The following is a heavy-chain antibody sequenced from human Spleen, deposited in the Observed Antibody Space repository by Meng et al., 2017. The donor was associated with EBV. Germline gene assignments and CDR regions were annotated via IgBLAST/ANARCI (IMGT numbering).Heavy chain of an antibody. CDR2: INHVGRT. V-gene: IGHV4-34*01. J-gene: IGHJ4*02. CDR3: ARTLRERLFDWF. Sequence: PSGTMPVSAAVYGGSCRCDHWSWIRQPPGKGLEWIGEINHVGRTNYNPSLKSRAITSVDTSKNQFSLRLSSVTAADAAVYYCARTLRERLFDWFWSQGTLVTVSS. CDR1: GGSCRCDH. D-gene: IGHD3-9*01.